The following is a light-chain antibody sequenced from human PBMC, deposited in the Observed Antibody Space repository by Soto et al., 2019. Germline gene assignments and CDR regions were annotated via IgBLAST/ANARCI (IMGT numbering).Light chain of an antibody. CDR1: QSVSSSY. CDR2: GAS. CDR3: QQYGSSPPWT. J-gene: IGKJ1*01. V-gene: IGKV3-20*01. Sequence: DTVLTQSPGTLSLSPGERATLSCRASQSVSSSYLAWYQQKPGQAPRLLIYGASSRATGIPDRFSGSGSVTDFTITISSLEPEDVAVYYCQQYGSSPPWTFGQGTKVEIK.